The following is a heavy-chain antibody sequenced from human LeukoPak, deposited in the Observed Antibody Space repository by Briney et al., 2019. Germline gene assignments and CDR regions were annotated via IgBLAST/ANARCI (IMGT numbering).Heavy chain of an antibody. CDR3: ARVGGDYGDYDGSYYYYYMDV. V-gene: IGHV1-18*04. D-gene: IGHD4-17*01. Sequence: ASVKVSCKASGYTFTGYCMHWVRQAPGQGLEWMGWISAYNGNTNYAQKLQGRVTMTTDTSTSTAYMELRSLRSDDTAVYYCARVGGDYGDYDGSYYYYYMDVWGKGTTVTVSS. CDR2: ISAYNGNT. J-gene: IGHJ6*03. CDR1: GYTFTGYC.